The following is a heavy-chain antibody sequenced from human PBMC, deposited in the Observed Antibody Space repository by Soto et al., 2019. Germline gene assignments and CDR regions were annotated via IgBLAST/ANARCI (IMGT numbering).Heavy chain of an antibody. CDR1: GGSFSGYY. J-gene: IGHJ5*02. V-gene: IGHV4-34*01. CDR3: ARGPGAAGTFDP. D-gene: IGHD6-13*01. CDR2: INHSGST. Sequence: PSETLSLTCAVYGGSFSGYYWSWIRQPPGKGLEWIGEINHSGSTNYNPSLKSRVTISVDTSKNQFSLKLSSVTAADTAVYYCARGPGAAGTFDPWGQITLVTVSS.